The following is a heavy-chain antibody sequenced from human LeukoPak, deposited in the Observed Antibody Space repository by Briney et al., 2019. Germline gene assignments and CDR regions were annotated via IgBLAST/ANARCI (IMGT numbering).Heavy chain of an antibody. CDR2: IWYDGGNK. CDR3: ARWADDSGIYYIAS. Sequence: GGSLRLSCAASGFTFSDYGMHWVRQAPGKGLEWVSVIWYDGGNKLYGDSVKGRFTIFRDNSKNTLYLQMNSLRAEDTAVYYCARWADDSGIYYIASWGQGTLVTVSS. CDR1: GFTFSDYG. V-gene: IGHV3-33*01. D-gene: IGHD3-10*01. J-gene: IGHJ5*02.